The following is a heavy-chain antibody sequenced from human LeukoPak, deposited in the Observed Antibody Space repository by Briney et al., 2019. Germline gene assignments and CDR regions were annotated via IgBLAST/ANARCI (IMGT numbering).Heavy chain of an antibody. CDR2: IFPSTTP. J-gene: IGHJ4*02. D-gene: IGHD2-2*01. CDR3: ASLGGYQNGNFDY. CDR1: GYSISSGQH. V-gene: IGHV4-38-2*01. Sequence: SETLSLTCVVSGYSISSGQHWSWIRQPPEKGLEWIGSIFPSTTPNYNPSLKSRVTISIDTSKNQFSLSLNSATAADTAVYYCASLGGYQNGNFDYWGQGTLVTVSS.